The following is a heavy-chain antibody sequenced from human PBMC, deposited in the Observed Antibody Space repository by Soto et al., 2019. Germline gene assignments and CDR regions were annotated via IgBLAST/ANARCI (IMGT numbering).Heavy chain of an antibody. D-gene: IGHD3-22*01. CDR3: ARDPFSVVVIIPYYYYGMNV. CDR1: GGTFSSYA. CDR2: IIPIFGTA. Sequence: ASVKVSCKASGGTFSSYAISWVRQAPGQGLEWMGGIIPIFGTANYAQKFQGRVTITADESTSTAYMELSSLRSEDTAVYYCARDPFSVVVIIPYYYYGMNVWGQGTTVTVSS. J-gene: IGHJ6*02. V-gene: IGHV1-69*13.